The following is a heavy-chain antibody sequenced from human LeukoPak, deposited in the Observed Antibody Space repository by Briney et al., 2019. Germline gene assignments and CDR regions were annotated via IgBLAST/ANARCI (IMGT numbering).Heavy chain of an antibody. V-gene: IGHV1-18*01. CDR3: ARESGSGSSTD. D-gene: IGHD3-10*01. J-gene: IGHJ4*02. Sequence: GASVKVSCKASGGTFSSYAISWVRQAPGQGLEWMGWISAYNGNTNYAQKLQGRVTMTTDTSISTAYMELSRLRSDDTAVYYCARESGSGSSTDWGQGTLVTVSS. CDR2: ISAYNGNT. CDR1: GGTFSSYA.